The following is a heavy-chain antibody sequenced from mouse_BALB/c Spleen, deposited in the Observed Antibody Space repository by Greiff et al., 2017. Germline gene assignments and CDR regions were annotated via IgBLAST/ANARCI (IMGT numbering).Heavy chain of an antibody. V-gene: IGHV14-4*02. D-gene: IGHD2-14*01. Sequence: VQLQQSGAELVRSGASVKLSCTASGFNIKDYYMHWVKQRPEQGLEWIGWIDPENGDTEYAPKFQGKATMTADTSSNTAYLQLSSLTSEDTAVYYCNAGGYRYDGGYYYAMDYWGQGTSVTVSS. J-gene: IGHJ4*01. CDR2: IDPENGDT. CDR1: GFNIKDYY. CDR3: NAGGYRYDGGYYYAMDY.